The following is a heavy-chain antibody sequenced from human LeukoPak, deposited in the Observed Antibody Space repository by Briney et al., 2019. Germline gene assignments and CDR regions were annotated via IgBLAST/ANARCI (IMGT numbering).Heavy chain of an antibody. D-gene: IGHD6-13*01. Sequence: SETLSLTCAVYGGSFSDYYWSWIRQPPGKGLEWIGEINHSGSTNYNPSLKSRVTISVDTSKNQFSLKLSSVTAADTAVYYCARRRQQLVNYWGQGTLVTVSS. CDR1: GGSFSDYY. V-gene: IGHV4-34*01. CDR2: INHSGST. J-gene: IGHJ4*02. CDR3: ARRRQQLVNY.